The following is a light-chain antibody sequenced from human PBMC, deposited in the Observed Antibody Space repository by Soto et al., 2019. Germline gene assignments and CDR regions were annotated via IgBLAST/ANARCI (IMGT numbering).Light chain of an antibody. CDR1: QSVSTN. CDR2: ETS. V-gene: IGKV3-15*01. CDR3: QQYNDGPGGT. Sequence: EIVMTQSPATLSVSPGERATLSCRASQSVSTNLAWYQHRPGQAPRLLIYETSTRATGIPVRFSGSGSGRQFTLTISSLQSEDFAVYYCQQYNDGPGGTFGQGTRVGIK. J-gene: IGKJ1*01.